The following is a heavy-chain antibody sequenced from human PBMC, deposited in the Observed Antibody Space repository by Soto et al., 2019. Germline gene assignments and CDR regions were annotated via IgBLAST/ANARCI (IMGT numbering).Heavy chain of an antibody. CDR3: ARGTRFGEFPGNWFDP. Sequence: PSETLSLTCAVYGGSFSGYYWSWIRQPPGKGLEWIGEINHSGSTNYNPSLKSRVTISVDTSKNQFSLKLSSVTAADTAVYYCARGTRFGEFPGNWFDPWGQGTLVTVSS. J-gene: IGHJ5*02. CDR1: GGSFSGYY. D-gene: IGHD3-10*01. V-gene: IGHV4-34*01. CDR2: INHSGST.